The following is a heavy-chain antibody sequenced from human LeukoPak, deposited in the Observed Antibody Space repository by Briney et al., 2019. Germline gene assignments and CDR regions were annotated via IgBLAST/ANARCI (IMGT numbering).Heavy chain of an antibody. J-gene: IGHJ5*02. CDR1: GCSISSSSYY. Sequence: SETLSLTCTVSGCSISSSSYYWGWIRQPPGKGLEWIGSIYYSGSTYYNPSLKSRVTISVDTSKNQFSLKLSSVTAADTAVYYCARRYCSRTSCLLSWFDPWGQGTLVTVPS. V-gene: IGHV4-39*01. CDR3: ARRYCSRTSCLLSWFDP. D-gene: IGHD2-2*01. CDR2: IYYSGST.